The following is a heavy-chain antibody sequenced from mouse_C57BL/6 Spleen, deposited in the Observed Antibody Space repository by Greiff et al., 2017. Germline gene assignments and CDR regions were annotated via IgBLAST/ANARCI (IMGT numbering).Heavy chain of an antibody. Sequence: EVKLVESGGGLVKPGGSLKLSCAASGFTFSSYAMSWVRQTPEKRLEWVATISDGGSYTYYPDNVKGRFTISRDNAKNNLYLQMSHLKSEDTAMYYCARGGDVGYFDYWGQGTTLTVSS. CDR3: ARGGDVGYFDY. J-gene: IGHJ2*01. D-gene: IGHD3-3*01. V-gene: IGHV5-4*03. CDR1: GFTFSSYA. CDR2: ISDGGSYT.